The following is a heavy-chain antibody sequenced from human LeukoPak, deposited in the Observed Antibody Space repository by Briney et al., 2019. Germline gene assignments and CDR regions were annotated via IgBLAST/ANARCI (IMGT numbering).Heavy chain of an antibody. CDR2: ISYDGSNK. J-gene: IGHJ4*02. Sequence: GGSLRLSCAASGFTFSSYVMHWVRQAPGKGLEWVAVISYDGSNKYYADSVKGLFTISRDNSKNTLYLQMNSLRAEDTAVYYCAKDHRDGYDYVWGSYYFDYWGQGTLVTVSS. CDR1: GFTFSSYV. D-gene: IGHD3-16*01. V-gene: IGHV3-30*04. CDR3: AKDHRDGYDYVWGSYYFDY.